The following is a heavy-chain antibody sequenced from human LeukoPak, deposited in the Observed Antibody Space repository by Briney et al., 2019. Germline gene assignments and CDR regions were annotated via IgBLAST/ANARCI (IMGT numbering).Heavy chain of an antibody. J-gene: IGHJ3*01. CDR3: ARDRQHRDGFDV. CDR2: IYYSGST. V-gene: IGHV4-59*01. Sequence: SETLSLTCTVSGASISVYYWSWVRQPPGEGLEWIGYIYYSGSTNYNPSLKSRVTMSVDTSKNQFPLNLNSVTAADTAVYYCARDRQHRDGFDVWGQGTMVTVSS. CDR1: GASISVYY.